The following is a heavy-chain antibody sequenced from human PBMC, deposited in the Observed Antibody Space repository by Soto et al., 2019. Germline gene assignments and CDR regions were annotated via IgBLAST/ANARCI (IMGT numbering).Heavy chain of an antibody. Sequence: EVQLVESGGGLVKSGGSLRLSCAASGFTFSSYSMNWVRQAPGKGLEWVSSISSSSSYIYYADSVKGRFTISRDNAKNSLYLQMNSLRAEDTAVYYCARDGDFWSGYPGGDAFDIWGQGTMVTVSS. CDR3: ARDGDFWSGYPGGDAFDI. J-gene: IGHJ3*02. CDR2: ISSSSSYI. CDR1: GFTFSSYS. V-gene: IGHV3-21*01. D-gene: IGHD3-3*01.